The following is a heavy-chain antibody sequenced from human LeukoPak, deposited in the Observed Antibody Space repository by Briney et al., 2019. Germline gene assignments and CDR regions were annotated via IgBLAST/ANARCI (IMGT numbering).Heavy chain of an antibody. Sequence: KPSETLSLTCTVSGGSISSYYWSWIRQPPGKGLEWIGRLYTSGRTDYNPSLKSRVTMSLDTSKNQFSLKLSSVTAADTAVYYCVREKRVTGTNFDFWGQGILVTVSS. J-gene: IGHJ4*02. CDR2: LYTSGRT. D-gene: IGHD6-19*01. V-gene: IGHV4-4*07. CDR3: VREKRVTGTNFDF. CDR1: GGSISSYY.